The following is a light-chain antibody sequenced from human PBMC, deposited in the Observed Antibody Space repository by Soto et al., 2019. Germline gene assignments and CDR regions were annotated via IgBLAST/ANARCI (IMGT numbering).Light chain of an antibody. V-gene: IGLV2-8*01. J-gene: IGLJ1*01. CDR3: SSYAGSNIL. CDR2: EVN. Sequence: TSSDVDGYNYVSWYQQHPGKTPKLMIYEVNRRPSGVPERFSASKSGNTASLTVSGLQAEDEADYFCSSYAGSNILFVTVTKVTVL. CDR1: SSDVDGYNY.